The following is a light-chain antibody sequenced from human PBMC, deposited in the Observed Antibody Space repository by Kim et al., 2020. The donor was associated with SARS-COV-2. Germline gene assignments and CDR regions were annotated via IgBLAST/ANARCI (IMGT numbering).Light chain of an antibody. CDR1: QSVLYSSNNKNY. J-gene: IGKJ4*01. Sequence: DIVMTQSPDSLAVSLGERATINCKSSQSVLYSSNNKNYLAWYQQKPGQPPKLLIYWASTRESGVPDRFSGSGSGTDFTLTISSLQAEDVAVYYCQQYYDNPRTFGGGTMVEIK. CDR2: WAS. V-gene: IGKV4-1*01. CDR3: QQYYDNPRT.